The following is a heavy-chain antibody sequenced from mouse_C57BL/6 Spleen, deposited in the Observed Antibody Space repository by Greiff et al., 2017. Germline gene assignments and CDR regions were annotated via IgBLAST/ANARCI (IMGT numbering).Heavy chain of an antibody. J-gene: IGHJ4*01. CDR2: IRLKSDNYAT. V-gene: IGHV6-3*01. D-gene: IGHD1-1*01. CDR1: GFTFSNYW. Sequence: EVQVVESGGGLVQPGGSMKLSCVASGFTFSNYWMNWVRQSPEKGLEWVAQIRLKSDNYATHYAESVKGRFTISRDDSKSSVYLQMNNLRAEDTGIYYCTGRTTVVATRVYYAMDYWGQGTSVTVSS. CDR3: TGRTTVVATRVYYAMDY.